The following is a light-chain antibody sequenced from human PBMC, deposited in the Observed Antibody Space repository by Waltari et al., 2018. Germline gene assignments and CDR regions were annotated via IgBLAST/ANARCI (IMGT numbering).Light chain of an antibody. CDR2: KAS. V-gene: IGKV1-5*03. CDR3: QQYNGYWT. J-gene: IGKJ1*01. CDR1: QSISSW. Sequence: DIQMTQSPSTLSASVGDRVTITCRASQSISSWLAWYQQKPGTAPKLLIYKASTLESGVPSMFSGSGSGTEFTLTINSLQPDDFATYYCQQYNGYWTFGQGTKVEIK.